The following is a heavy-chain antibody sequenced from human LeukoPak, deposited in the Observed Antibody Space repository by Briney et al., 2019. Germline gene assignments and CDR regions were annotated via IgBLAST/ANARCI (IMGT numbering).Heavy chain of an antibody. J-gene: IGHJ4*02. CDR3: ARTGVVAAISFDY. CDR2: INPNSGGT. D-gene: IGHD2-15*01. Sequence: ASVKVSCKASGYTFTGYYMHWVRQAPGQGLEWMGWINPNSGGTNYAQKFQGRVTMTRDTSISTAYMELSRLRSDDTAVYYCARTGVVAAISFDYWGQGTLVTVSS. V-gene: IGHV1-2*02. CDR1: GYTFTGYY.